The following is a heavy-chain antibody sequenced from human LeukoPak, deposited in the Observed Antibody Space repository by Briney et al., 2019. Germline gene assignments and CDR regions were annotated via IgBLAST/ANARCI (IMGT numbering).Heavy chain of an antibody. D-gene: IGHD2-21*02. J-gene: IGHJ4*02. CDR3: TRLYYCGGDCDPDY. CDR2: IRTKANNYAT. CDR1: GFTFSGSA. Sequence: GGSLRLSCAASGFTFSGSAMHWVRQASGKGLERVGRIRTKANNYATAYAASVKGRFTISRDDTKNTAYLQMNSLKAEDTAVYYCTRLYYCGGDCDPDYWGQGTLVTVSS. V-gene: IGHV3-73*01.